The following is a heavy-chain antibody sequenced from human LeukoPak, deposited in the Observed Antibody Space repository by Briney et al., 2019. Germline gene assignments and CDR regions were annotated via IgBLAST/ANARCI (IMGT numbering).Heavy chain of an antibody. Sequence: SETLSPTCTVSGGSISSSSYYWGWIRQPPGKGLEWIGSIYYSGSTYYDPSLKSRVTISVDTSKNQFSLKLSSVTAADTSFYYCAREMGHDLAEFDSWGQGTLVTVSS. CDR2: IYYSGST. J-gene: IGHJ4*02. D-gene: IGHD3-3*01. CDR3: AREMGHDLAEFDS. CDR1: GGSISSSSYY. V-gene: IGHV4-39*07.